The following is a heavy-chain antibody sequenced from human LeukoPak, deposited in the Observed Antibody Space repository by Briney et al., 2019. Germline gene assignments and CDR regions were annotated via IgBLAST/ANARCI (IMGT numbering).Heavy chain of an antibody. CDR3: AKVRSGDIAAALNY. CDR1: GFTFSSYA. J-gene: IGHJ4*02. V-gene: IGHV3-23*01. CDR2: ISGSGGST. D-gene: IGHD6-13*01. Sequence: GGSLRLSCAASGFTFSSYAMSWVRQAPGKGLEWVSAISGSGGSTYYADSVQGRFTISRDNSKNTLFLQMSSLRAEDTAVYYCAKVRSGDIAAALNYWGQGTLVPVSS.